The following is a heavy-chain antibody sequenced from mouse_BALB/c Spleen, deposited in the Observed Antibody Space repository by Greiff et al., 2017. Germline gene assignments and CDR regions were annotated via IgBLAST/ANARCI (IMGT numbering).Heavy chain of an antibody. D-gene: IGHD3-2*01. J-gene: IGHJ2*01. Sequence: EVQGVESGGGLVQPGGSRKLSCAASGFTFSSFGMHWVSQAPEKGLEWVAYISSGSSTIYYEDTVKGRFTISRDNPKNTLFLQMTSLRSEDTAMYYCARSDSSGYDCDYWGQGTTLTVSS. CDR3: ARSDSSGYDCDY. CDR1: GFTFSSFG. CDR2: ISSGSSTI. V-gene: IGHV5-17*02.